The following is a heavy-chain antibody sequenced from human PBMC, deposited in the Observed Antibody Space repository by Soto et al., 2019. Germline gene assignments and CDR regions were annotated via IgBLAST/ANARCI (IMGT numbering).Heavy chain of an antibody. Sequence: QVQLLQSGAEVKRPGASVKVSCRASGYAFTKYDVSWVRQAAGQGLEWMGWLSPATGKTKTTYLPQVRDRVSMTWDTSVATAYLEVLDLTSDDTAVYYCARGGTAHYDFWSDTRGDWLASWGQGTLVTVSS. V-gene: IGHV1-8*01. CDR1: GYAFTKYD. CDR2: LSPATGKTKT. D-gene: IGHD3-3*01. CDR3: ARGGTAHYDFWSDTRGDWLAS. J-gene: IGHJ5*01.